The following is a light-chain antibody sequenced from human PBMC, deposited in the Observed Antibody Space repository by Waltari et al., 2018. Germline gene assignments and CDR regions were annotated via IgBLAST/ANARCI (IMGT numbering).Light chain of an antibody. V-gene: IGLV3-25*03. J-gene: IGLJ2*01. CDR3: QSADSSDTYVV. Sequence: SYELTHPPSVSVSPGQTARITCSGDALPKQYAYWYQQKPGQAPVLVRYKDSERPSGIPERCSGSSSGTTVTLTISGVQAEDEADYYCQSADSSDTYVVFGGGTKLTVL. CDR1: ALPKQY. CDR2: KDS.